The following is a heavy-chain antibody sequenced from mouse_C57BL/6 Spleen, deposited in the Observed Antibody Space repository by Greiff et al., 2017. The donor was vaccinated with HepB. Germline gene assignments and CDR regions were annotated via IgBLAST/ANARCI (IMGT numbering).Heavy chain of an antibody. V-gene: IGHV1-52*01. Sequence: VQLQQPGAELVRPGSSVKLSCKASGYTFTSYWMHWVKQRPIQGLEWIGNIDPSDSETHYNQKFKDKATLTVDKSSSTAYMQLSSLTSEDSAVYYCASRGYYGNYFDYWGQGTTLTVSS. CDR2: IDPSDSET. CDR1: GYTFTSYW. CDR3: ASRGYYGNYFDY. D-gene: IGHD2-1*01. J-gene: IGHJ2*01.